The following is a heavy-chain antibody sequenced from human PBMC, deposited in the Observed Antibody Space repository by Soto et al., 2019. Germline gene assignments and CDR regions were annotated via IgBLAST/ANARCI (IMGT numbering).Heavy chain of an antibody. J-gene: IGHJ2*01. CDR1: GGSISSGGYS. CDR2: IYHSGST. V-gene: IGHV4-30-2*01. CDR3: ARDLDYGDYGGTYFDL. D-gene: IGHD4-17*01. Sequence: QLQLQESGSGLVKPSQTLSLTCAVSGGSISSGGYSWSWIRQPPGKGLEWIGYIYHSGSTYYNPSLKSRVTISVDRSKNQFSLKLSSVTAADTAVYYCARDLDYGDYGGTYFDLWGRGTLVTVSS.